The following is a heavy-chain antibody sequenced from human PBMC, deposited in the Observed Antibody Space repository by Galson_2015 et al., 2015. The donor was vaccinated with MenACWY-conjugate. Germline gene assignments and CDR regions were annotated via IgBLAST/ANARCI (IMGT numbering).Heavy chain of an antibody. CDR1: GFSLRTSGVG. CDR2: IYWDDDK. CDR3: SRTGAAPGDY. J-gene: IGHJ4*02. V-gene: IGHV2-5*02. Sequence: PALVKPTQTLTLTCTFSGFSLRTSGVGVGGIRQPPGKALEWLALIYWDDDKRYSPSLRSRLTITKDTSENHVALTMTTMDPVDTATYYGSRTGAAPGDYWGQGTLVTVSS.